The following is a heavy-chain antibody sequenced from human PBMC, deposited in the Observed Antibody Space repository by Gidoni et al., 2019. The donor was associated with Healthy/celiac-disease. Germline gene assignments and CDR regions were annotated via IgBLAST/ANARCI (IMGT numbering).Heavy chain of an antibody. CDR3: ARDRDYYDSSGYYHDYYYYGMDV. J-gene: IGHJ6*02. V-gene: IGHV1-2*04. Sequence: QVQLVQSGAAVKKPGASVKVSCKASGYTFTGYSMHWVRKAPGQGLEWMGWINPNSGGTNYAQKFQGWVTMTRDTSISTAYMELSRLRSDDTAVYYCARDRDYYDSSGYYHDYYYYGMDVWGQGTTVTVSS. CDR1: GYTFTGYS. CDR2: INPNSGGT. D-gene: IGHD3-22*01.